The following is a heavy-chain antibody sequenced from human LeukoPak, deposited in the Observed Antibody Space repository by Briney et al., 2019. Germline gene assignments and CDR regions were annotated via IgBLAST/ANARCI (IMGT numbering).Heavy chain of an antibody. J-gene: IGHJ4*02. CDR1: GFTFSSYA. D-gene: IGHD5-12*01. CDR2: IDTSESDT. Sequence: PGGSLRLSCAASGFTFSSYAMSWVRQAPGKGLEWVSSIDTSESDTYYADSVRGRFTISRDNAENSLFLQMNSLSAEDTAVYFCARDPDLRGHSGMDYWGQGTLVTVSS. CDR3: ARDPDLRGHSGMDY. V-gene: IGHV3-21*01.